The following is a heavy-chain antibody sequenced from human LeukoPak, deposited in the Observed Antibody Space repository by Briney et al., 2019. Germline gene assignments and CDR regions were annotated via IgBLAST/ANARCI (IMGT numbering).Heavy chain of an antibody. CDR1: GGTFSSYA. CDR2: IIPIFGTA. CDR3: ARERMNAFDI. V-gene: IGHV1-69*13. Sequence: ASVKVSCKASGGTFSSYAISWVRQAPGQGLEWMGGIIPIFGTANYAQKFQGRVTITADESTSTAYMELGSLRSEDTAVYYCARERMNAFDIWGQGTMVTVSS. J-gene: IGHJ3*02. D-gene: IGHD2-15*01.